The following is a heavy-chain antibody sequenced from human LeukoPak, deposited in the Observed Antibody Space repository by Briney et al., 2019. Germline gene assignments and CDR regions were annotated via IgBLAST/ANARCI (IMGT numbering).Heavy chain of an antibody. CDR1: GFTFSSYG. CDR3: ARDSSPGYCSGGSCLFDP. V-gene: IGHV3-33*01. J-gene: IGHJ5*02. CDR2: IWYDGSNK. D-gene: IGHD2-15*01. Sequence: GGSLRLSCAASGFTFSSYGMHWVRQAPGNGLEGVAVIWYDGSNKYYADSVKGRFTISRDNSKNTLYLQMNSLRAEDTAVYYCARDSSPGYCSGGSCLFDPWGQGTLVTVSS.